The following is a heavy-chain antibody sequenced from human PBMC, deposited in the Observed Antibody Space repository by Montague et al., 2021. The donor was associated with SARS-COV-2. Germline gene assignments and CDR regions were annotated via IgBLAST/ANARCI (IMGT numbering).Heavy chain of an antibody. J-gene: IGHJ3*02. D-gene: IGHD3-16*02. CDR2: ISTSAYTT. CDR3: TRDYRSIVGDGLDI. V-gene: IGHV3-48*03. CDR1: GFTFSNYD. Sequence: SLRLSCAASGFTFSNYDMNWARRAPGKGPEWISYISTSAYTTSYAGSVKSRFTISGDNGKNSLYLQMNSLRVEDTAVYYCTRDYRSIVGDGLDIWGQGTKVTVSS.